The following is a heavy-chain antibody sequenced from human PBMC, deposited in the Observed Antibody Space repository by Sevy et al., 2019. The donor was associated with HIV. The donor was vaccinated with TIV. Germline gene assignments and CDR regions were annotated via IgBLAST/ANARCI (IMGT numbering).Heavy chain of an antibody. CDR2: IIPILGTT. D-gene: IGHD6-19*01. CDR3: ARERGNGWYYFDY. Sequence: AAVKVSCKASGGTFTTSGISWVRQVPGQGLEWMGGIIPILGTTNYAQRFQYRVTITADESTKTAYMELSSLRSEDTAVYYCARERGNGWYYFDYWGQATSVTVSS. V-gene: IGHV1-69*13. J-gene: IGHJ4*02. CDR1: GGTFTTSG.